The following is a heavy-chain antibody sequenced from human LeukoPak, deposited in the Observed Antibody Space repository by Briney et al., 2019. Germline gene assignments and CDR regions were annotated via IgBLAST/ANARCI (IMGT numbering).Heavy chain of an antibody. CDR3: ARMATIIDYFDY. CDR2: IYRGDVT. V-gene: IGHV3-66*01. J-gene: IGHJ4*02. D-gene: IGHD5-24*01. CDR1: GVTVSNSY. Sequence: GGSLRLSCAASGVTVSNSYMSWVRQAPGKGLEWVSVIYRGDVTYYADSVKGRFTISRDNSKNTVYLQMNSLRAEDTAVYYCARMATIIDYFDYWGQGILVTVSS.